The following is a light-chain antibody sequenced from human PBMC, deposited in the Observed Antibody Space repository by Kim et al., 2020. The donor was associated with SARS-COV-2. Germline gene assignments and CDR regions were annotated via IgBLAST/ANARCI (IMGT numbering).Light chain of an antibody. V-gene: IGLV3-19*01. CDR1: SRRSYY. Sequence: AWGQTGSITCKGDSRRSYYATWYQQTRGAAPILVNCSKNNPSSVIPDRFSCTCGGNTSSVTIAGTPAGEAAYYCGTSRDSNNNWVFGGGTQLTVL. CDR3: TSRDSNNNWV. CDR2: SKN. J-gene: IGLJ3*02.